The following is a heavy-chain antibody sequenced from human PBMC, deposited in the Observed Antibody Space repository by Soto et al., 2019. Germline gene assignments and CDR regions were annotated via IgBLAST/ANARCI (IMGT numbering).Heavy chain of an antibody. CDR2: IYPGDSDT. J-gene: IGHJ6*02. V-gene: IGHV5-51*01. CDR3: ARPREAGKYYYGVDV. D-gene: IGHD1-1*01. Sequence: PGESLKISCKGSGYSFTSYWIGWVRQMPGKGLEWMGIIYPGDSDTRYSPSFQGQVTISADKSISTAYLQWSSLKASDTAMYYCARPREAGKYYYGVDVWGQGNTVTVSS. CDR1: GYSFTSYW.